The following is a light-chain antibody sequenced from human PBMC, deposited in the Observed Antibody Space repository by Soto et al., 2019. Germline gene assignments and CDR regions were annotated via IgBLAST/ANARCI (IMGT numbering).Light chain of an antibody. CDR1: SSNIGAGYD. V-gene: IGLV1-40*01. Sequence: QSVLTQPPSVFGAPGQRVTISCTGSSSNIGAGYDVNWYQQLPGTAPKLLVFHNTNRPSGVPDRFSGSKSGTSASLAITGLQAEDEADYYCQSYDSSLSGADVFGPGTKLTVL. CDR3: QSYDSSLSGADV. J-gene: IGLJ1*01. CDR2: HNT.